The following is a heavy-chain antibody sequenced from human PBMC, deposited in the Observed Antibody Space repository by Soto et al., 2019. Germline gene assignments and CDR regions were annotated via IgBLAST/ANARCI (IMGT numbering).Heavy chain of an antibody. D-gene: IGHD2-15*01. CDR3: ARDQCSGGSCYSGAVDY. V-gene: IGHV3-33*01. CDR2: IWYDGSNK. CDR1: GFTFSSYG. J-gene: IGHJ4*02. Sequence: PGGSLRLSCAASGFTFSSYGMHWVRQAPGKGLEWVAVIWYDGSNKYYADSVKGRFTISRDNSKNTLYLQMNSPRAEDTAVYYCARDQCSGGSCYSGAVDYWGQGTLVTVSS.